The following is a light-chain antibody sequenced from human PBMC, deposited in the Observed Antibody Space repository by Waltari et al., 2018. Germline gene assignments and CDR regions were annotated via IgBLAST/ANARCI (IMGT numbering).Light chain of an antibody. J-gene: IGLJ2*01. V-gene: IGLV1-47*01. CDR3: AAWDDSLSGVV. CDR1: TSNIGNNY. CDR2: RNN. Sequence: QSVLTQPPSASGTPGQSIAISCSGSTSNIGNNYVYWYQQFPGTAPKPLIYRNNQRPYGVPDRLSGSKSGPSASLAISGLQSEDESEYYCAAWDDSLSGVVFGGGTKVTVL.